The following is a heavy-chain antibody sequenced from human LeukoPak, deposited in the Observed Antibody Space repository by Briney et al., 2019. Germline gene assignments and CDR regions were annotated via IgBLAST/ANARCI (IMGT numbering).Heavy chain of an antibody. D-gene: IGHD2-21*02. CDR1: GYSFTNQW. V-gene: IGHV5-51*01. J-gene: IGHJ4*02. CDR3: ARLHLTASLAAVYFDN. Sequence: GESLKISCKGSGYSFTNQWIGWMRQMPGKGLEWMGIIYPGDSDTRYSPSFQGQVTISADKSISTASLQWSSLKASDTAMYYCARLHLTASLAAVYFDNWGQGTLVTVSS. CDR2: IYPGDSDT.